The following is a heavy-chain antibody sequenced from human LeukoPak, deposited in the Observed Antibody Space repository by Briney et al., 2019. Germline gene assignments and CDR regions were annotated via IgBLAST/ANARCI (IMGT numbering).Heavy chain of an antibody. CDR2: INHSGST. V-gene: IGHV4-34*01. Sequence: SETLSLTCAVYGGSFSGYYWSWIRQPPGKGLEWIGEINHSGSTNYNPSLKSRVTISVDTSKDQFSLKLSSVTAADTAVYYCARANLYSSSWYLFLNHPPHFDYWGQGTLVTVSS. J-gene: IGHJ4*02. D-gene: IGHD6-13*01. CDR3: ARANLYSSSWYLFLNHPPHFDY. CDR1: GGSFSGYY.